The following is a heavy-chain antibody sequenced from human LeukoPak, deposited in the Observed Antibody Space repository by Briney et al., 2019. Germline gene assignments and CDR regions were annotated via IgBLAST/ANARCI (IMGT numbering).Heavy chain of an antibody. J-gene: IGHJ4*02. CDR3: ARHSSDYYSAFDY. V-gene: IGHV4-59*01. D-gene: IGHD3-22*01. CDR2: IFYSGST. CDR1: GGSIRSFY. Sequence: SETLSLTCTVSGGSIRSFYWSWIRQPPGKGLEWIGYIFYSGSTTYNPSLKSRVIMSVDTSKSQFSLRLSSVTAADTAVYYCARHSSDYYSAFDYWGLGNLVTVSS.